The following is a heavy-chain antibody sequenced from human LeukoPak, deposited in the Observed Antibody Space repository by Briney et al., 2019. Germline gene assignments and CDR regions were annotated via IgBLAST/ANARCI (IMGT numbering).Heavy chain of an antibody. CDR2: TIGSGYNT. D-gene: IGHD4-23*01. CDR1: GFTFSNYA. V-gene: IGHV3-23*01. J-gene: IGHJ4*02. Sequence: GGSLRLSCAASGFTFSNYAMSWVRQAPGKGLEWVSATIGSGYNTYYADSVKGRFTISRDNSKNTLYLQMNSLRAEDTAVYYCARAPAGGNNDYWGQGTLVTVSS. CDR3: ARAPAGGNNDY.